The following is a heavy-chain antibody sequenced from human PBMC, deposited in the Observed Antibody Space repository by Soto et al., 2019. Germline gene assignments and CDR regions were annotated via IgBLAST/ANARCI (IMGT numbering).Heavy chain of an antibody. J-gene: IGHJ4*02. CDR2: IYWDDDK. CDR3: AHRVLRTVFGLVTTTAIYFDF. Sequence: QITLNESGPTQVNPRQTLTLTCTFSGFSLTTSGVGVGWIRQSPGKAPEWLALIYWDDDKRYSPSLKRRLTITTNTSKNQVVLTMADLDPADTATYSCAHRVLRTVFGLVTTTAIYFDFWGQGTPVAVSS. D-gene: IGHD3-3*01. CDR1: GFSLTTSGVG. V-gene: IGHV2-5*02.